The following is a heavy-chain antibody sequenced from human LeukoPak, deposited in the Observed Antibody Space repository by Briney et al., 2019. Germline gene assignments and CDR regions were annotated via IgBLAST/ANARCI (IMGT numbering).Heavy chain of an antibody. CDR3: ARGPTMKMDV. CDR1: GFTFDDYA. J-gene: IGHJ6*04. CDR2: ISWNSGSI. Sequence: GGSLRLSCAASGFTFDDYAMHWVRQAPGKGLEWVSGISWNSGSIGYADSVKGRFTISRDNAKNSLYLQMNSLRAEDTAVYYCARGPTMKMDVWGKGTTVTVSS. D-gene: IGHD3-22*01. V-gene: IGHV3-9*01.